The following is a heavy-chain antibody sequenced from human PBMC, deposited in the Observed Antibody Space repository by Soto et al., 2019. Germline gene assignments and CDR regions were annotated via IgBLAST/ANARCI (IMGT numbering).Heavy chain of an antibody. J-gene: IGHJ5*02. V-gene: IGHV4-31*03. CDR1: GGSISSGGYY. CDR2: IYYSGST. Sequence: QVQLQESGPGLVKPSQTLSLTCTVSGGSISSGGYYWSWIRQHPGKGLEWIGYIYYSGSTYYNPYLKSRVTISVDTSMNRCALKLSSVPAADTAVSYGARTRGDYGSGQFAPWCQGTMVTVSS. D-gene: IGHD3-10*01. CDR3: ARTRGDYGSGQFAP.